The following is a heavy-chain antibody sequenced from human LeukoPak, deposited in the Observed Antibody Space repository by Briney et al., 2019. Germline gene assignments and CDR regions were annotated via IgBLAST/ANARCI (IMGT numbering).Heavy chain of an antibody. J-gene: IGHJ4*02. CDR2: ITWNGGRT. Sequence: PGGSLRLSCAASGFTFVDYTMHWVRQAPGRGLEWVSLITWNGGRTYYADSVKGRFTISRDNSRNSLYLQMNGLRAEDTALYYCAKDARNYFDYWGQGTLVTVSS. V-gene: IGHV3-43D*03. CDR1: GFTFVDYT. CDR3: AKDARNYFDY.